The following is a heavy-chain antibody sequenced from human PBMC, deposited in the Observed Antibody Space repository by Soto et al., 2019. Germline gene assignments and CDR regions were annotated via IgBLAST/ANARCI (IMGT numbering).Heavy chain of an antibody. V-gene: IGHV4-59*08. CDR2: IYYSGTT. D-gene: IGHD1-26*01. J-gene: IGHJ4*02. CDR1: GGNIEHYY. CDR3: ARLGGSYAVPHFDY. Sequence: PSETHSLTSTVSGGNIEHYYWTWIRQPPGKGLEWMGYIYYSGTTTNYNPSLKSRVTLSVDTSKNQFSLKLSSVTAADTAVYYCARLGGSYAVPHFDYWGQGTLVTVSS.